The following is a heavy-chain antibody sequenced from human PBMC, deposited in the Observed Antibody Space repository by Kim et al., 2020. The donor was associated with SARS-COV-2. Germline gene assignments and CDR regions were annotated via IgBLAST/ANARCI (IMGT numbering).Heavy chain of an antibody. Sequence: SVKGRFTISRDNPENTLYLQMNSLRPEDTAVYYCAKAVVRGVNYYYGMDVWGQGTTVAVSS. J-gene: IGHJ6*01. D-gene: IGHD3-10*01. V-gene: IGHV3-30*02. CDR3: AKAVVRGVNYYYGMDV.